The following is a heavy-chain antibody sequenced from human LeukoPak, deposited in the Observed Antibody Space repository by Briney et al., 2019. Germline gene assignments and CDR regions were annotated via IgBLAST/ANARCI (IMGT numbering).Heavy chain of an antibody. CDR2: IYYSGST. Sequence: SETLSLTCAVSGGSISSSNWWSWVRQPPGKGLEWIGSIYYSGSTYYNPSLKSRVTISVDTSKNQFSLKLSSVTAADTAVYYCARRRGYYYDTPFDYWGQGTLVTVSS. J-gene: IGHJ4*02. V-gene: IGHV4-4*02. CDR1: GGSISSSNW. D-gene: IGHD3-22*01. CDR3: ARRRGYYYDTPFDY.